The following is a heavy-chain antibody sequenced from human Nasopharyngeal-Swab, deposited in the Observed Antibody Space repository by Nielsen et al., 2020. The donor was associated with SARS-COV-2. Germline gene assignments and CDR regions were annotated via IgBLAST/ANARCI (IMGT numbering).Heavy chain of an antibody. D-gene: IGHD4-23*01. CDR1: GFTFSPYA. J-gene: IGHJ1*01. CDR3: VKDSLVRDAEYFQH. Sequence: GASLKISCAASGFTFSPYAMHWVRQAPGKGLEYVSAISSNGGSTYYADSVKGRFTISRDNSKNTRYLQMSCLRAEDTAVYHCVKDSLVRDAEYFQHWGQGTLVTVSS. CDR2: ISSNGGST. V-gene: IGHV3-64D*06.